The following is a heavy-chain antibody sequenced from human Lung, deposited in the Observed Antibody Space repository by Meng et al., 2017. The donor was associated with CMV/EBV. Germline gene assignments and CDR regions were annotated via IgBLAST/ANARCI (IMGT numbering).Heavy chain of an antibody. V-gene: IGHV4-31*03. D-gene: IGHD3/OR15-3a*01. CDR1: GGSITSGGYY. J-gene: IGHJ5*02. Sequence: LXCTVSGGSITSGGYYWSWIRQHPGKGLEWIGYIYYTGSTYYNPSLKSRVIISVDTSKNQFSLKLTSVTAADTAMYYCARESGWTWFDPLGQGTLVTVSS. CDR3: ARESGWTWFDP. CDR2: IYYTGST.